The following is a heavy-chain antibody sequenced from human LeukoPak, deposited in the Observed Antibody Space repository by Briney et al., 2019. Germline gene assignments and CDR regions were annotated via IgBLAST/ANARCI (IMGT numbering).Heavy chain of an antibody. Sequence: SVKVSCKASGGTFSSYAISWVRQAPGQGLEWMGGIIPIFGTANYAQKFQGRVTITADESTSTAYMELSRLRSDDTAVYYCARDPDSSSWYGWFDPWGQGTLVTVSS. CDR2: IIPIFGTA. CDR1: GGTFSSYA. CDR3: ARDPDSSSWYGWFDP. D-gene: IGHD6-13*01. J-gene: IGHJ5*02. V-gene: IGHV1-69*13.